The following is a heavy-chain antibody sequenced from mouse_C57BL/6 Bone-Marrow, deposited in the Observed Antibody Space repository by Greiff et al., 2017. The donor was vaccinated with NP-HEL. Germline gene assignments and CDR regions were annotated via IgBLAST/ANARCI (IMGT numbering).Heavy chain of an antibody. V-gene: IGHV14-4*01. Sequence: VQLQQSGAELVRPGASVKLSCTASGFNIKDDYMHWVKQRPEQGLEWIGWIDPENGDTEYASKFQGKATITADTSSNTAYLQLSSLTSEDTSVSYCTTRCLLLYWGQGTTLTVSS. CDR1: GFNIKDDY. D-gene: IGHD2-3*01. J-gene: IGHJ2*01. CDR3: TTRCLLLY. CDR2: IDPENGDT.